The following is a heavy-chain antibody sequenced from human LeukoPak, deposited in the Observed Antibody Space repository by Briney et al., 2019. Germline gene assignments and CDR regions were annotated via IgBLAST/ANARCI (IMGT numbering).Heavy chain of an antibody. CDR2: ISVYSGNT. CDR3: ARGLNYDSGGYYY. J-gene: IGHJ4*02. Sequence: ASVKVSCKASGYTFISYGITWVRQAPGQGLEWMGWISVYSGNTNYVQKLQDRITMTTDTSTSTAYMELRSLRSDDTALYYCARGLNYDSGGYYYWGQGTLVTVSS. V-gene: IGHV1-18*01. D-gene: IGHD3-22*01. CDR1: GYTFISYG.